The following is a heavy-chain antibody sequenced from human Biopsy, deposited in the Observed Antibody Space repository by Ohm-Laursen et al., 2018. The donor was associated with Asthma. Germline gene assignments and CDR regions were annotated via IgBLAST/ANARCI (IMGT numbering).Heavy chain of an antibody. Sequence: SDTLSLTWALSGGPLRGYVWAWIRQPPGKGLEWIGEIPQGGATAVNPPLKSRFTISMDPSKSQFCLSLRSMAAADTAVYYCASGPEWSGLDVWGQGTTVTVSS. CDR1: GGPLRGYV. CDR3: ASGPEWSGLDV. D-gene: IGHD1-14*01. V-gene: IGHV4-34*01. J-gene: IGHJ6*02. CDR2: IPQGGAT.